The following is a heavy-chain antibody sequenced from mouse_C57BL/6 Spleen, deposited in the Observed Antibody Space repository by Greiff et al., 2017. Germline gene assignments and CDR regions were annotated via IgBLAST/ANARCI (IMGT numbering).Heavy chain of an antibody. J-gene: IGHJ3*01. V-gene: IGHV1-74*01. D-gene: IGHD2-4*01. Sequence: QVQLKQPGAELVKPGASVKVSCKASGYTFTSYWMHWVKQRPGQGLEWIGRIHPSDSDTNYNQKFKGKATLTVDKSSSTAYMQLSSLTSEDSAVYYCAITRYDYDEFAYWGQGTLVTVSA. CDR2: IHPSDSDT. CDR1: GYTFTSYW. CDR3: AITRYDYDEFAY.